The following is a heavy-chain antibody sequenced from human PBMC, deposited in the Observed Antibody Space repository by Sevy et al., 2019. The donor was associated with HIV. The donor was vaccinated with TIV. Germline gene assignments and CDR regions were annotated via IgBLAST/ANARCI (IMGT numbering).Heavy chain of an antibody. CDR3: AREQMAALGGGLDH. CDR1: AFTFSDYE. Sequence: GGSLRLSCAASAFTFSDYEMNWVRQTPGKGLEWVSYIGGTSRNIYYADSVKGRFTVSRDNAKKLVFLQINSVTTDDTGVYYCAREQMAALGGGLDHWGQGILVTVSS. D-gene: IGHD6-6*01. CDR2: IGGTSRNI. V-gene: IGHV3-48*03. J-gene: IGHJ5*02.